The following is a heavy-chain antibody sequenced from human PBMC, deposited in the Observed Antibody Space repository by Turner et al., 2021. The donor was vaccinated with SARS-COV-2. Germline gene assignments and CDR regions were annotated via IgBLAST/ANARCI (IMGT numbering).Heavy chain of an antibody. CDR2: IYYSGST. V-gene: IGHV4-39*01. D-gene: IGHD5-12*01. CDR3: ATEYVNIVATHRYYSYAMDV. Sequence: QLQPQESGPGLVKPSETLSLTCTVSGGLISSSGYYGGWLRPPPGKGLEWIGGIYYSGSTYYNPSLNSRVTISVDTSKNQFSLKLSSVTAADTAVYYCATEYVNIVATHRYYSYAMDVWGQGTTVTVSS. CDR1: GGLISSSGYY. J-gene: IGHJ6*02.